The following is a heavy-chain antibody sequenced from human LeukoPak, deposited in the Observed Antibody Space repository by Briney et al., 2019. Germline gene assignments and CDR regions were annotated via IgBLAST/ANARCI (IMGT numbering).Heavy chain of an antibody. CDR2: IRYDGSNK. CDR1: GFTFSNYG. Sequence: HPGGSLRLSCAASGFTFSNYGMHWVRQAPGKGLEWVAFIRYDGSNKYYADSVKGRFTISRDNSKNTLYLQMNSLRAEDTAVYYCAKERIYDFWSGYPNDAFDIWGQGTMVTVSS. CDR3: AKERIYDFWSGYPNDAFDI. J-gene: IGHJ3*02. D-gene: IGHD3-3*01. V-gene: IGHV3-30*02.